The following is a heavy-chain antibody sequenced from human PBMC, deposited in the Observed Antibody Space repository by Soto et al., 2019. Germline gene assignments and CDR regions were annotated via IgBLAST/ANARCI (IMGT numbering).Heavy chain of an antibody. J-gene: IGHJ6*03. V-gene: IGHV3-66*01. D-gene: IGHD2-8*02. CDR2: NYSYGRT. Sequence: GGSLGLSRPASGLAVRRNYMTLVRQAPGKGLEWVSANYSYGRTFYADAVKDRFTISSDNSNDTLYLQINSLRRGENGVYHCARGGTGADTMGYMDVWGKGTTVTVSS. CDR3: ARGGTGADTMGYMDV. CDR1: GLAVRRNY.